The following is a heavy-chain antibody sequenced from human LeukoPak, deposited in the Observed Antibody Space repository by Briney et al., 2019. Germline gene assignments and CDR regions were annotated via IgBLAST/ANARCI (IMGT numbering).Heavy chain of an antibody. D-gene: IGHD1-26*01. CDR1: GGSFSGYY. Sequence: PSETLSLTCAVYGGSFSGYYWSWIRQPPGKGLEWIGEINHSGSTNYNPSLKSRVTISIDTSKNQFSLKLSSVTAADTAVYYCARYYSGSYGFDYWGQGTLVTVSS. J-gene: IGHJ4*02. CDR3: ARYYSGSYGFDY. V-gene: IGHV4-34*01. CDR2: INHSGST.